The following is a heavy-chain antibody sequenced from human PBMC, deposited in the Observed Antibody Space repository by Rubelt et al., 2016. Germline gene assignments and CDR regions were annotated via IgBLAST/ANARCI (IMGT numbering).Heavy chain of an antibody. D-gene: IGHD3-16*01. CDR1: GGSFSDYY. Sequence: QVQLHQWGAGLLKPSETLSLICAVYGGSFSDYYWSWIRQPPGKGLEWIGEINHSGSTNYNPSLKSRLTVSVDTSKNQFSLKLTPVTAADTAMYFCVRVDGSAYLFDSWGQGSLVTVSS. CDR3: VRVDGSAYLFDS. J-gene: IGHJ4*02. CDR2: INHSGST. V-gene: IGHV4-34*01.